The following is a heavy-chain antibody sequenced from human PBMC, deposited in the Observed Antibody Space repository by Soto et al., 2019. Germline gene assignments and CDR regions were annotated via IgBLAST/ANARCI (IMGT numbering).Heavy chain of an antibody. CDR1: GYPISGGYF. D-gene: IGHD4-4*01. CDR3: WRDDYNKYGDPGC. V-gene: IGHV4-38-2*02. Sequence: PSETLSLTCTVSGYPISGGYFWPWMRQPPGKGLEWIGNIIHGGTTHYNASLKSRVSISVDTSKNQLSRNLGFVTAADTAVYYCWRDDYNKYGDPGCWGQGTLVTVPS. J-gene: IGHJ4*02. CDR2: IIHGGTT.